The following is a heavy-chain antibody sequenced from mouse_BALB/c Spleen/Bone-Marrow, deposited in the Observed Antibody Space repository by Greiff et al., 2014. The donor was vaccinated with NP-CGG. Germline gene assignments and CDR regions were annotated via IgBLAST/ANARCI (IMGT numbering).Heavy chain of an antibody. CDR2: IYPGNVNT. V-gene: IGHV1S56*01. CDR3: ARDTMDY. CDR1: GYTFTSYY. Sequence: VQLQQSGPELVKPGASVRISCKASGYTFTSYYMHWVKQRPGQGLEWNGWIYPGNVNTKYNEKFKGKATLTADKSSSTAYMQLSSLTSEDSAVYFCARDTMDYWGQGTSVTVSS. J-gene: IGHJ4*01.